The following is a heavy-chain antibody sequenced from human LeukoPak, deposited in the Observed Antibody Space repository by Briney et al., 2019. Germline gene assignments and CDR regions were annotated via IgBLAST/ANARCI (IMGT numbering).Heavy chain of an antibody. Sequence: GGSLRLSCAASGFTFSSYAMHWVRQAPGKGLEWVAVISYDGSNKYYADSVKGRFTISRDNSKNTLYLQMNSLRAEDTAVYYCATDPITMVRDDAFDIWGQGTMVTVSS. CDR2: ISYDGSNK. V-gene: IGHV3-30-3*01. D-gene: IGHD3-10*01. CDR3: ATDPITMVRDDAFDI. J-gene: IGHJ3*02. CDR1: GFTFSSYA.